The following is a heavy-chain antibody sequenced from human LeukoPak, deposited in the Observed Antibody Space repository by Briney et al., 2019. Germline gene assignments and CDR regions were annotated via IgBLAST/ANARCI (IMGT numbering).Heavy chain of an antibody. CDR3: ARADLSGSYFHPHFLDY. D-gene: IGHD1-26*01. Sequence: GGSLRLSCAASGFTFSVYGMSWVRQAPGKGLEWVSSISSSSSYIYYADSVKGRFTISRDNAKNSLYLQMNSLRAEDTAVYYCARADLSGSYFHPHFLDYWGQGTLVSVSS. V-gene: IGHV3-21*01. CDR2: ISSSSSYI. CDR1: GFTFSVYG. J-gene: IGHJ4*02.